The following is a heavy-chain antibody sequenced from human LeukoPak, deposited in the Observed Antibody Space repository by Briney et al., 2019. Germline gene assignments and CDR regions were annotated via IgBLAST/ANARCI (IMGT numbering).Heavy chain of an antibody. J-gene: IGHJ4*02. CDR2: ISDSGDGT. CDR3: ARGPIVGAPFDS. Sequence: GGSLRLSCAGSGFTFRSYAMSWVRQSPVKGLEWVSAISDSGDGTYYADSVKARFTISRDNSKNTLYLQMNSLRAEDTAVYYCARGPIVGAPFDSWGQGTLVTVSS. V-gene: IGHV3-23*01. D-gene: IGHD1-26*01. CDR1: GFTFRSYA.